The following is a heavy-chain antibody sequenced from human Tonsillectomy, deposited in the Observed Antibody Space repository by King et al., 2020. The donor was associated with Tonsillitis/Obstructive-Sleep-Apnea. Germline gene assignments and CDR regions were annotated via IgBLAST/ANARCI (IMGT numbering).Heavy chain of an antibody. J-gene: IGHJ4*02. CDR2: INYNGDRT. CDR1: GFTFSSYA. Sequence: VQLVESGGGLVQPGGSLRLSCAASGFTFSSYAMHWVRQAPGKGLEYVSAINYNGDRTYYANSVKGRFTISRDNSKNTLYLQMGSLRSDDMAVYYCARATYEEDGSNDYWGQGTLVTVSS. D-gene: IGHD5-24*01. V-gene: IGHV3-64*01. CDR3: ARATYEEDGSNDY.